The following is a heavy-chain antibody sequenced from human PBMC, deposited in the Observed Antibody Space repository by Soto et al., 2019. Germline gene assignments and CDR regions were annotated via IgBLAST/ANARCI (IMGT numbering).Heavy chain of an antibody. CDR3: ARGGGGGAMATFDY. D-gene: IGHD5-18*01. CDR1: GGSISSYY. CDR2: IYTSGST. V-gene: IGHV4-4*07. J-gene: IGHJ4*02. Sequence: QVQLQESGPGLVKPSETLSLTCTVSGGSISSYYWSWIRQPAGKGLEWIGRIYTSGSTNYNPSLQSRVTMSVDTSKNQFSLKLSSVTPAYTAVYYCARGGGGGAMATFDYWGQGTLVTVSS.